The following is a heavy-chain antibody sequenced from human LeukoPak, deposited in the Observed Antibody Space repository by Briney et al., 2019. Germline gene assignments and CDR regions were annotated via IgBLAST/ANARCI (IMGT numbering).Heavy chain of an antibody. CDR2: IRGDGGGA. CDR1: GFAFSSNS. D-gene: IGHD4-17*01. V-gene: IGHV3-23*01. J-gene: IGHJ5*02. CDR3: TKDPNGDYIGAFDP. Sequence: PGGSLRLSCAASGFAFSSNSMNWVRQAPGKGLEWVSSIRGDGGGAVYTDSVKGRFTTSRDNSKNMLYLQMNSLRAEDTALYYCTKDPNGDYIGAFDPWGQGTLVTVSS.